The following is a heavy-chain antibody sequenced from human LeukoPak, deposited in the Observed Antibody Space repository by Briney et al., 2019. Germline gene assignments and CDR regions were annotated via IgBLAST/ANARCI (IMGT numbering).Heavy chain of an antibody. CDR2: INHSGST. Sequence: SETLSLTCAVYGGSFSGYYWSWIRQPPGKGLEWIGEINHSGSTNYNPSLKSRVTTSVGTSKNQFSLKLSSVTAADTAVYYCARGGSRIAVAGTFDYWGQGTLVTVSS. J-gene: IGHJ4*02. V-gene: IGHV4-34*01. D-gene: IGHD6-19*01. CDR1: GGSFSGYY. CDR3: ARGGSRIAVAGTFDY.